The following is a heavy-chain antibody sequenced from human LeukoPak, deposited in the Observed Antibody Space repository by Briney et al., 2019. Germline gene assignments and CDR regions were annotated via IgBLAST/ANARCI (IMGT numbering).Heavy chain of an antibody. CDR2: ISAYNGNT. CDR3: ARDSDCSSTSCEGKVGDY. J-gene: IGHJ4*02. CDR1: GYTFTSYG. V-gene: IGHV1-18*01. D-gene: IGHD2-2*01. Sequence: GASVKVSCKASGYTFTSYGSSWVRQAPGQGLEWMGWISAYNGNTNYAQKLQGRVTMTTDTSTSTDYMELRRLRSDDTAVYYCARDSDCSSTSCEGKVGDYWGQGTLVTVSS.